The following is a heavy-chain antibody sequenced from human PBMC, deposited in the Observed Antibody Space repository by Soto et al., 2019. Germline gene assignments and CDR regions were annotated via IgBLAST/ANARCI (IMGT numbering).Heavy chain of an antibody. CDR1: GYTFTSYG. Sequence: QVQLVQSGAEVKKPGASVKVSCKASGYTFTSYGISWVRQAPGQGLEWMGWISAYNGNTNYAQKLQARVTMTTDTSTSTAYVELRSLRSDDTAVYYCALMITFGGVPGAAFDIWGQGTMVTVSS. J-gene: IGHJ3*02. CDR3: ALMITFGGVPGAAFDI. D-gene: IGHD3-16*01. CDR2: ISAYNGNT. V-gene: IGHV1-18*01.